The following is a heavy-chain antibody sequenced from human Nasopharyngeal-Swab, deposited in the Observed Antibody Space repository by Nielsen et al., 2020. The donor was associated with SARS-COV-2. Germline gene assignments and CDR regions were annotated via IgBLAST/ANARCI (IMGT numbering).Heavy chain of an antibody. CDR3: ARRYGDFWSGHYFDY. CDR2: IYHSGSI. Sequence: SETLSLTCAVSGYSISSGYYWGWIRQPPGKGLEWIGSIYHSGSIYYNPSLKSRVTISVDTSKNQFSLKLSSVTAADTAVYYCARRYGDFWSGHYFDYWGQGTLVTVPS. CDR1: GYSISSGYY. D-gene: IGHD3-3*01. J-gene: IGHJ4*02. V-gene: IGHV4-38-2*01.